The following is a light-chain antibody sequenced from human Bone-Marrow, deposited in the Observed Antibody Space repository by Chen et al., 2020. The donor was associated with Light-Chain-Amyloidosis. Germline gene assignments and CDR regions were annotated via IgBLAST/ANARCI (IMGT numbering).Light chain of an antibody. J-gene: IGLJ3*02. V-gene: IGLV3-21*02. CDR2: VDS. Sequence: SYVLTQPSSVSVAPGQTATIACGGNNIGSTSVHWYQQTPGQAPLLVVYVDSDRPSGIPERLSGSTSGSTATLTISRVEAGDEADYYCQVWDRSSDRPVFGGGTKLTVL. CDR1: NIGSTS. CDR3: QVWDRSSDRPV.